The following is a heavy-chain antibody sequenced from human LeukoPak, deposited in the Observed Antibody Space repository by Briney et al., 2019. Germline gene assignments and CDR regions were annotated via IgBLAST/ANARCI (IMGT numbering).Heavy chain of an antibody. V-gene: IGHV4-4*07. CDR2: IYTSGST. Sequence: SETLSLASTVSGGSISSYYWSWIRQPAGKGLEWIGRIYTSGSTNYNPSLKSRVTMSVDTSKNQFSLKLSSVTAADTAVYYCARDTPYSSSPYAFDIWGQGTMVTVSS. CDR1: GGSISSYY. D-gene: IGHD6-6*01. CDR3: ARDTPYSSSPYAFDI. J-gene: IGHJ3*02.